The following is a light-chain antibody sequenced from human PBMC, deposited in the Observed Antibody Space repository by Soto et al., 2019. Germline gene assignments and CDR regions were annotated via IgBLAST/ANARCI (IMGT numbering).Light chain of an antibody. Sequence: DIVMTQSPLSLPVTPGEPASISCRSSQSLLHSNGYNYLDWYLQKPGQSPQLLIYLGSNQASGVPDRFSGSGSGTDSTLKISRVEAEDVGVYYCMQALQTPWTLGQGTKVDIK. V-gene: IGKV2-28*01. CDR1: QSLLHSNGYNY. CDR2: LGS. CDR3: MQALQTPWT. J-gene: IGKJ1*01.